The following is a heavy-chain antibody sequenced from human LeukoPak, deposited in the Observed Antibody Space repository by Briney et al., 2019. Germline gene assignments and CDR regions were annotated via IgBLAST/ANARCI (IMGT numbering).Heavy chain of an antibody. Sequence: TGGSLRLSCAASGFTFSSYEMNWVRQAPGKGLEWVSCISSSGSTIYYADSVKGRFTISRDNAKNSLYLQMNSLRAEDTALYYCARNSPYCSGGSCYSRYYYYYYYMDVWGKGTTVTVSS. J-gene: IGHJ6*03. CDR2: ISSSGSTI. D-gene: IGHD2-15*01. CDR3: ARNSPYCSGGSCYSRYYYYYYYMDV. CDR1: GFTFSSYE. V-gene: IGHV3-48*03.